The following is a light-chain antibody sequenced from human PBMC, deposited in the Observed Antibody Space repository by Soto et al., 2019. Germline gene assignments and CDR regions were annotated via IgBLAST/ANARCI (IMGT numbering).Light chain of an antibody. Sequence: QSVLTQPRSVSAAPGQKVIISCSGNSSNIGKNYVFWYQQFPGTAPKLLIYDNYKRPSGIPDRFSVSKSGASATLAITGLHTGDEADYYCGAWDTSLRAVVFGGGTKVTVL. CDR1: SSNIGKNY. V-gene: IGLV1-51*01. CDR3: GAWDTSLRAVV. CDR2: DNY. J-gene: IGLJ2*01.